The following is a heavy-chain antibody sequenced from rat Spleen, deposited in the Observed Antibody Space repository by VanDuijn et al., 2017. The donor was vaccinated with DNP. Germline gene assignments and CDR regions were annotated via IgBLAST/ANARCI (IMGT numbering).Heavy chain of an antibody. J-gene: IGHJ4*01. Sequence: QVQLKESGPVLVQASETLSLTCTVSGFSLTNYGVIWVRQSPGKGLEWMGIIWGHGSTDYNSTLKSRLSINRDNSKSQVFLKMNSLQTDGTAIYYCTRESWGYVMDAWGQGASVTVSS. CDR2: IWGHGST. D-gene: IGHD4-3*01. V-gene: IGHV2S75*01. CDR1: GFSLTNYG. CDR3: TRESWGYVMDA.